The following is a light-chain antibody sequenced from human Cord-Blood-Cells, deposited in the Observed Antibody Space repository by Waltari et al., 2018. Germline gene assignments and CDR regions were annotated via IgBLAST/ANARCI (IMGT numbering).Light chain of an antibody. V-gene: IGKV1-NL1*01. CDR3: QQYYSTPYT. CDR1: QGISNS. J-gene: IGKJ2*01. Sequence: DIQLTQSPSSLSASVGERVTITCRASQGISNSLDWYQQKPGKAPNLLLYAASRLESGDPSRFSGNGSGTEYTLTISSLQPEDFATYFCQQYYSTPYTFVQGTKLEIK. CDR2: AAS.